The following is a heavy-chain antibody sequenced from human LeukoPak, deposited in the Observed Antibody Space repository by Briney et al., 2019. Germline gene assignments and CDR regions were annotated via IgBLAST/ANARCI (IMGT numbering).Heavy chain of an antibody. CDR3: ARVSLGKDTAFDI. CDR2: INSNSGDT. Sequence: GASVKVSCKTSGYAFTGHYIHWVRQAPGQGLEWLGWINSNSGDTKYEEKFQGRVTMTRDTSITTVYMDLTRLTSDDAAVYYCARVSLGKDTAFDIWGQGTMVTVSS. J-gene: IGHJ3*02. V-gene: IGHV1-2*02. D-gene: IGHD2-15*01. CDR1: GYAFTGHY.